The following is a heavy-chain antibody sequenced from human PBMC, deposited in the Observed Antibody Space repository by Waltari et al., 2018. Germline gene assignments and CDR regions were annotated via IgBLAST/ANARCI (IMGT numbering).Heavy chain of an antibody. V-gene: IGHV3-21*01. D-gene: IGHD3-3*01. CDR1: GFTFSSYT. Sequence: EVQLVESGGGLVKPGGSLRLSCAASGFTFSSYTMYWVRQAPGKGLEWVSSITSGSSYIYYADSLKGRFTISRDNAKNSLYLQMNSLRAEDTAVYYCARDQGYYDFVNWGQGTLVTVSS. CDR2: ITSGSSYI. CDR3: ARDQGYYDFVN. J-gene: IGHJ4*02.